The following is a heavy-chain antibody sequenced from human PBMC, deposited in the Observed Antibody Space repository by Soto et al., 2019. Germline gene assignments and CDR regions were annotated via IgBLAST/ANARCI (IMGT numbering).Heavy chain of an antibody. CDR2: INAGNGNT. D-gene: IGHD3-10*01. V-gene: IGHV1-3*01. J-gene: IGHJ6*02. CDR3: ARDRGPGGSRYYYYGMDV. Sequence: GASVKVSCKASGYTFTSYAMHWVRQAPGQRLEWMGWINAGNGNTKYSQKFQGRVTITRDTSASTAYMELSSLRSEDTAVYYCARDRGPGGSRYYYYGMDVWGQGTTVTVSS. CDR1: GYTFTSYA.